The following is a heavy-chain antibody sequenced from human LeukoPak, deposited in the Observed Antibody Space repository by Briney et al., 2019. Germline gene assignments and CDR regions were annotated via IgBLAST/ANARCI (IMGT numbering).Heavy chain of an antibody. D-gene: IGHD1-26*01. CDR1: GYNFASYW. CDR2: IFPDDSDT. J-gene: IGHJ4*02. Sequence: RGESLQISCEGSGYNFASYWIGGGRPLPGKGLEWMGIIFPDDSDTSDSPSFQGQVTISADKSISTAYLQWSSLKASDTAMYYCARRRDLYSGSYYPFDYWGQGTLVTVSS. V-gene: IGHV5-51*01. CDR3: ARRRDLYSGSYYPFDY.